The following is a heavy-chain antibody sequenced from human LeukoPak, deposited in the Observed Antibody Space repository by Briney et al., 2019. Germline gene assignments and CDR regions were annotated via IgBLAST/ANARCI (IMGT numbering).Heavy chain of an antibody. CDR2: IKSKTDGGTT. V-gene: IGHV3-15*01. CDR3: TTFRAYYDFWSGATYYYGMDV. Sequence: GGSLRLSCAASGFTFSNALMSWVRQAPGKGLEWVGRIKSKTDGGTTDYAAPVKGRFTISRDDSKNTLYLQMNSLKTEDTAVYYCTTFRAYYDFWSGATYYYGMDVWGQGTTVTVSS. D-gene: IGHD3-3*01. CDR1: GFTFSNAL. J-gene: IGHJ6*02.